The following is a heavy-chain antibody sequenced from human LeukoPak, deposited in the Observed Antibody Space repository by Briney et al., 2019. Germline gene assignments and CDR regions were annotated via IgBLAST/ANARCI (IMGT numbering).Heavy chain of an antibody. J-gene: IGHJ6*03. CDR1: GFSFRSYE. CDR2: INSDGSST. D-gene: IGHD5-24*01. Sequence: GGSLRLSCAASGFSFRSYEMDWVRQAPGKGLVWVSRINSDGSSTSYADSVKGRFTISRDNAKNTLYLQMNSLRAEDTAVYYCARDATKAYHYYYYMDVWGKGTTVTVSS. V-gene: IGHV3-74*01. CDR3: ARDATKAYHYYYYMDV.